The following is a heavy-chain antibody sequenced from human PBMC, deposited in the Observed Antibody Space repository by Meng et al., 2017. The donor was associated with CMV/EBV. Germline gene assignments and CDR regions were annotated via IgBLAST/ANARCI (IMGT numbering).Heavy chain of an antibody. D-gene: IGHD1-26*01. CDR3: ARAEWELLSITSSWFDP. J-gene: IGHJ5*02. CDR2: IIPIFGTA. Sequence: SVKVSCKASGGTFSSYAISWVRQAPGQGLEWMGGIIPIFGTANYAQKFQGRVTITTDESTGTAYMELSSLRSEDTAVYYCARAEWELLSITSSWFDPWGQGTLVTVSS. CDR1: GGTFSSYA. V-gene: IGHV1-69*05.